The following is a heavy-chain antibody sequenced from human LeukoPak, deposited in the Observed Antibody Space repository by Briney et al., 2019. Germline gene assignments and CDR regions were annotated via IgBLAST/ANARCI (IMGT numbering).Heavy chain of an antibody. J-gene: IGHJ6*03. CDR3: ARAIVVPAARGCYMDV. D-gene: IGHD2-2*01. Sequence: KPGGSLRLSCAASGFTFSDYYMSWIRQAPGKGLEWVSYISSSGSTIYYADSVKGRFTISRDNAKNSLYLQMNSLRAEDTAVYYCARAIVVPAARGCYMDVWGKGTTVTVSS. CDR2: ISSSGSTI. V-gene: IGHV3-11*04. CDR1: GFTFSDYY.